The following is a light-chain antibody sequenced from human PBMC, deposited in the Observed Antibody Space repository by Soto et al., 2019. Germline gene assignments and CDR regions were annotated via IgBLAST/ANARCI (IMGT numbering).Light chain of an antibody. V-gene: IGKV1-5*03. CDR2: KAS. J-gene: IGKJ1*01. Sequence: DIQMTQSPSTLSGSVGDRVTITCRASQTISSWLAWYQQKPGKAPKLPIYKASTLKSGVPSRFSGSGSGTEFTLTISSLLPDDFATYYCQHYNSYSEAFGQGTKVELK. CDR3: QHYNSYSEA. CDR1: QTISSW.